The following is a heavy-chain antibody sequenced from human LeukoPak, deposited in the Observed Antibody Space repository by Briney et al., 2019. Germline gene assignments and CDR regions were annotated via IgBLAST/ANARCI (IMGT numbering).Heavy chain of an antibody. Sequence: SETLSLTCAVSGGSISSGGYSWSWIRRPPGKGLEWIGYIYHSGSTYYNPSLKSRVTISVDRSKNQFSLKLSSVTAADTAVYYCARAATGVTPFNWFDPWGQGTLVTVSS. CDR3: ARAATGVTPFNWFDP. J-gene: IGHJ5*02. D-gene: IGHD3-10*01. CDR2: IYHSGST. CDR1: GGSISSGGYS. V-gene: IGHV4-30-2*01.